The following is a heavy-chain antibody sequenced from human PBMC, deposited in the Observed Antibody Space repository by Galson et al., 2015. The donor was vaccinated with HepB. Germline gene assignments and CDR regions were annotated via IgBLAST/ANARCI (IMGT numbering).Heavy chain of an antibody. J-gene: IGHJ4*02. D-gene: IGHD3-9*01. CDR1: GFTFSSYS. V-gene: IGHV3-21*01. CDR2: ISSSSSYI. CDR3: ARDGRDILTGYYDY. Sequence: SLRLSCAASGFTFSSYSMNWVRQAPGKGLEWVSSISSSSSYIYYADSVKGRFTISRDNAKNSLYLQMNSLRAEDTAVYYCARDGRDILTGYYDYWGQGTLVTVSS.